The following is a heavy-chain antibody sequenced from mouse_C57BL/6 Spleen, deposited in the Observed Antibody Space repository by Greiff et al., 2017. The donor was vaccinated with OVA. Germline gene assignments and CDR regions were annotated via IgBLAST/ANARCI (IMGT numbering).Heavy chain of an antibody. Sequence: EVMLVESGGGLVQPGGSMKLSCVASGFTFSNYWMNWVRQSPEKGLEWVAQIRLKSDNYATHYAESVKGRFTISRDDSKSSVYLQMNNLRAEDTGIYYCTAYYSNYLYYFDYWGQVTTLTVSS. CDR3: TAYYSNYLYYFDY. V-gene: IGHV6-3*01. J-gene: IGHJ2*01. CDR2: IRLKSDNYAT. CDR1: GFTFSNYW. D-gene: IGHD2-5*01.